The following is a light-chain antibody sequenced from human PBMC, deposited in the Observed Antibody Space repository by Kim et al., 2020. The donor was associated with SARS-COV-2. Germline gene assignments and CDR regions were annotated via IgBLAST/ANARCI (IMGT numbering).Light chain of an antibody. CDR1: SSNIGNNY. CDR2: SND. Sequence: VTIFCSASSSNIGNNYVYWYQHFPGTTPKLLIYSNDQRPSGVPDRFSGSKSGTSASLAISGLRSEDEAVYYCAAWDDSLSGTLYVFGGGTKVTVL. J-gene: IGLJ1*01. CDR3: AAWDDSLSGTLYV. V-gene: IGLV1-47*02.